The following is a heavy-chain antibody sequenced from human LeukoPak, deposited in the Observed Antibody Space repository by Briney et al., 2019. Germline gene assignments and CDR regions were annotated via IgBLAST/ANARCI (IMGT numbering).Heavy chain of an antibody. V-gene: IGHV3-48*03. CDR2: ISSSGSTI. CDR1: GFSFSSYE. J-gene: IGHJ6*02. Sequence: GGSLRLSCAASGFSFSSYEMNWVRQAPGKGLEWVSYISSSGSTIYGADSVKGRFTISRDNAKNSLYLQMNSLRAEDTAVYYCAREITYYGMDVWGQGTTVTVSS. D-gene: IGHD3-16*01. CDR3: AREITYYGMDV.